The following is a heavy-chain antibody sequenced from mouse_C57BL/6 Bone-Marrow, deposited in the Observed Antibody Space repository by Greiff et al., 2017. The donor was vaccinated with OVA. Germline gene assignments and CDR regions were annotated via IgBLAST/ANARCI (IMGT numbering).Heavy chain of an antibody. CDR1: GFTFSDYY. J-gene: IGHJ1*03. D-gene: IGHD1-1*01. CDR2: ISNGGGST. Sequence: DVMLVESGGGLVQPGGSLKLSCAASGFTFSDYYMYWVRQTPEKRLEWVAYISNGGGSTYYPDTVKGRFTISRDNAKNTLYLQMSRLKSEDTAMYYCARLIITTARGHWYFDVWGTGTTVTVSS. V-gene: IGHV5-12*01. CDR3: ARLIITTARGHWYFDV.